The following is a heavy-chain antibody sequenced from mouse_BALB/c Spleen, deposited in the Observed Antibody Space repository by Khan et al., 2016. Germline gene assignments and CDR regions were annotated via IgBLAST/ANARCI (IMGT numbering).Heavy chain of an antibody. CDR3: ASAARSYGSGYGYFDV. J-gene: IGHJ1*01. V-gene: IGHV1-55*01. CDR2: IYPGSGST. CDR1: GYTFTSYW. D-gene: IGHD1-1*01. Sequence: QVQLQQSGPELVKPGTSVKLSCKASGYTFTSYWINWVKLRPGQGLEWIGDIYPGSGSTNYNEKFKSKATLTVDTSSSTAYMQLSSLASEDSALYSVASAARSYGSGYGYFDVWGEGTTVTVSS.